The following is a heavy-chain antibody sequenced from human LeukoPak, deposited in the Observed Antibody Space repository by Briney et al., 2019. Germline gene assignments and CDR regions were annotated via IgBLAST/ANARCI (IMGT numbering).Heavy chain of an antibody. D-gene: IGHD6-13*01. Sequence: GGSLRLSCAASGFTFSIYWMSWVRQAPGKGLEWVANIKEDGSEKYYVDSVKGRFTISRDNARNSLYLQMNSLRAEDTAVYYCASGRQLGYWGQGTLVTVSS. CDR1: GFTFSIYW. CDR2: IKEDGSEK. CDR3: ASGRQLGY. V-gene: IGHV3-7*01. J-gene: IGHJ4*02.